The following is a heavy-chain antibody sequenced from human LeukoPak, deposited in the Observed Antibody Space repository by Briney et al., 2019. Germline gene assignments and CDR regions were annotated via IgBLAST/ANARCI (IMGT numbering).Heavy chain of an antibody. V-gene: IGHV4-39*07. CDR3: ARGVGDYCSSTSCYTRNWFDP. CDR2: INHSGST. Sequence: SETLSLTCTVSGGSISSSSYYWSWIRQPPGKGLEWIGEINHSGSTNYNPSLKSRVTISVDTSKNQFSLKLSSVTAADTAVYYCARGVGDYCSSTSCYTRNWFDPWGQGTLVTVSS. J-gene: IGHJ5*02. D-gene: IGHD2-2*02. CDR1: GGSISSSSYY.